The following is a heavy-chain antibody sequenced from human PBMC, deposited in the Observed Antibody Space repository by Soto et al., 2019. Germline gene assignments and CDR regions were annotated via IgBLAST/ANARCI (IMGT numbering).Heavy chain of an antibody. D-gene: IGHD2-15*01. V-gene: IGHV3-23*01. CDR3: AYHGSFDF. Sequence: EGQLLQSGGGLVQPRESLRLSCAAAGFTFSSSGMSWVRQAPGKGLEWVSSISIRGDYRYYADSVKGRFTISRDNSKNTLYLQMSSRTAEDTALYYCAYHGSFDFWGQGTMVAVSS. CDR2: ISIRGDYR. CDR1: GFTFSSSG. J-gene: IGHJ3*01.